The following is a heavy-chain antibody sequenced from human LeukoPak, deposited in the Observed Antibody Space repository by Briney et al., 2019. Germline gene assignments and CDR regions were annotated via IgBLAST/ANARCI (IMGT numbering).Heavy chain of an antibody. Sequence: AETLSLTCTVSGGSISSSSYYWGWIRQPPGKGLEWIGSIYYSGSTYYNPSLKSRGTISVDTSKNQFSLKLSSVTAADTAVYYCASWEWELLLTFDYWGQGTLVTVSS. CDR2: IYYSGST. V-gene: IGHV4-39*01. D-gene: IGHD1-26*01. CDR1: GGSISSSSYY. J-gene: IGHJ4*02. CDR3: ASWEWELLLTFDY.